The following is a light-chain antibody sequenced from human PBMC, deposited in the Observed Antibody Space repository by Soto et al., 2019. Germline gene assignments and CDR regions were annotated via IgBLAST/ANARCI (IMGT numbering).Light chain of an antibody. CDR2: DAS. CDR1: QSVSNY. CDR3: QQRSSWPLT. Sequence: EIVLTQSPATLSLSPGERATHACRASQSVSNYLAWYQQKPGQAPRLLISDASNRATGIPARFSGSGSGTDFTLTISSLEPEDFALYYCQQRSSWPLTFGGGTKVEIK. V-gene: IGKV3-11*01. J-gene: IGKJ4*01.